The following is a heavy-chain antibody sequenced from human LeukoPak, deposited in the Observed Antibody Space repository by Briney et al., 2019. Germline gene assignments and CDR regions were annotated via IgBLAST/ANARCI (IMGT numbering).Heavy chain of an antibody. J-gene: IGHJ4*02. V-gene: IGHV3-64D*06. Sequence: GGSLRLSCSASGFTFSSYAMHWVRQASGKGLEYVSAISSNGGSTYYADSVKGRFTISRDNSKNTLYLQMSSLRAEDTAVYYCVKDRSLYDYETVSDYWGQGTLVTVSS. CDR1: GFTFSSYA. D-gene: IGHD5/OR15-5a*01. CDR2: ISSNGGST. CDR3: VKDRSLYDYETVSDY.